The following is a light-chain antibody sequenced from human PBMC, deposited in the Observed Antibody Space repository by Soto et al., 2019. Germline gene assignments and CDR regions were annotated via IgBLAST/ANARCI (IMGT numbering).Light chain of an antibody. Sequence: DIPMTQSPSTLSASLGDSVTITCRASQSVNTWVAWYQQKPGKAPKLLIYDAFSLEDGAPSRFSGSASGTDFTLTISSLQTDDTATYYCQQFNSYPWTFGQGTKVEIK. CDR3: QQFNSYPWT. V-gene: IGKV1-5*01. J-gene: IGKJ1*01. CDR1: QSVNTW. CDR2: DAF.